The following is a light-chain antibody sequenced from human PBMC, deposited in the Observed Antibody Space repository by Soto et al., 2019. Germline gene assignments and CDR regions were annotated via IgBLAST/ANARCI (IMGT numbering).Light chain of an antibody. Sequence: EIVMTQSPATLSVSPGERATLSCRASQSVSIDLAWYQQKPCQAPRLLIYGASSRATGIPDRFSGSGSGTDFTLTISRLEPEDFAVYYCQQYGSSPPITFGQGTRLEIK. J-gene: IGKJ5*01. V-gene: IGKV3-20*01. CDR2: GAS. CDR3: QQYGSSPPIT. CDR1: QSVSID.